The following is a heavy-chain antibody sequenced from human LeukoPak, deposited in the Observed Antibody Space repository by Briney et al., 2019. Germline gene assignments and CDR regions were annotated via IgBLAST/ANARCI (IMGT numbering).Heavy chain of an antibody. J-gene: IGHJ4*02. V-gene: IGHV3-23*01. Sequence: PGGSLRLSCAASGFSFSSYAVSWVRQAPGKGLEWVRFTISRDDSKNTLYLQMNSLGAEDTAVYYCAKVQLGIGVDYWGQGTLVTVSS. CDR1: GFSFSSYA. CDR3: AKVQLGIGVDY. D-gene: IGHD7-27*01.